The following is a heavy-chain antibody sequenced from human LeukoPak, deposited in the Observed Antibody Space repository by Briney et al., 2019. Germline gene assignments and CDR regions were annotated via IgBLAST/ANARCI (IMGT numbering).Heavy chain of an antibody. V-gene: IGHV3-23*01. CDR1: GFTFSSYA. J-gene: IGHJ4*02. CDR3: AKPSSGYFRGFHY. CDR2: ISGSGGST. Sequence: GRSLRLSCAASGFTFSSYAMNWVRQAPGKGLEWVSAISGSGGSTNYADSVKGRFSISRDNSKNTLYLQMNTLRAEDTAVYYCAKPSSGYFRGFHYWGQGTLVTVSS. D-gene: IGHD3-22*01.